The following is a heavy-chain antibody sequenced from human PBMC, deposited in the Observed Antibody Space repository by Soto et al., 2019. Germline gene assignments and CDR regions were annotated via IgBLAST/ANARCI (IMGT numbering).Heavy chain of an antibody. D-gene: IGHD3-22*01. Sequence: GGSLRLSCAASGFTFSSYSMNWVRQAPGKGLEWVSSISSSSSYIYYADSVKGRFTISRDNAKNSLYLQMNSLRAEDTAVYYCARGTQKITYYYDSSGYYFDYWGQGTLVTVSS. J-gene: IGHJ4*02. V-gene: IGHV3-21*01. CDR3: ARGTQKITYYYDSSGYYFDY. CDR1: GFTFSSYS. CDR2: ISSSSSYI.